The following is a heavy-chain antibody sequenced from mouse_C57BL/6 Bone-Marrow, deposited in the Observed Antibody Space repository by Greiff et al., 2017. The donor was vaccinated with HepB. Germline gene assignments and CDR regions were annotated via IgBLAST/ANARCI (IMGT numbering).Heavy chain of an antibody. CDR3: ARDRDYYGSSYWYFDV. V-gene: IGHV5-16*01. D-gene: IGHD1-1*01. CDR2: INYDGSST. Sequence: EVQVVESEGGLVQPGSSMKLSCTASGFTFSDYYMAWVRQVPEKGLEWVANINYDGSSTYYLDSLKSRFIISRDNAKNILYLQMSSLKAEDTATYYCARDRDYYGSSYWYFDVWGTGTTVTVSS. J-gene: IGHJ1*03. CDR1: GFTFSDYY.